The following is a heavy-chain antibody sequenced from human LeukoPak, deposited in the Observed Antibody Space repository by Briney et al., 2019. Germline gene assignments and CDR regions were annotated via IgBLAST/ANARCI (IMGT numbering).Heavy chain of an antibody. J-gene: IGHJ6*03. CDR2: INHSGST. CDR3: ARGRGTMVRGVAYYYYYMDV. CDR1: GGSFSGYY. V-gene: IGHV4-34*01. Sequence: SETLSLTCAVYGGSFSGYYWSWIRQPPGKGLEWIGEINHSGSTNYNPSLKSRVTISVDTSKNQFSLKLSSVTAADTAVYYCARGRGTMVRGVAYYYYYMDVWGKGTTVTASS. D-gene: IGHD3-10*01.